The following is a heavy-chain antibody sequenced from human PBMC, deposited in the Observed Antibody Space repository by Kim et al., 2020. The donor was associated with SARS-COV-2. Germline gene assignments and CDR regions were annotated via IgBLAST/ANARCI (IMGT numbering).Heavy chain of an antibody. V-gene: IGHV3-64D*09. CDR2: ISSNGGST. Sequence: GGSLRLSCSASGFTFSSYALHWVRQAPGKGLEYVSAISSNGGSTYYADSVKGRFTISRDNSKNTLYLQMSSLRAEDTAVYYCVKCPVAGIAYNWLDPWGEERQVTVSS. CDR3: VKCPVAGIAYNWLDP. J-gene: IGHJ5*02. CDR1: GFTFSSYA. D-gene: IGHD6-19*01.